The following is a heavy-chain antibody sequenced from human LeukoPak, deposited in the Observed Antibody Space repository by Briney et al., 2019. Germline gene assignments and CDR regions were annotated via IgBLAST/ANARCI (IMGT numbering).Heavy chain of an antibody. Sequence: GGSLRLSCAASRFTFSNYWMSWVRQAPGKGLEWVANIKQDGSVKYYVDSVKGRFTISRDNAKNFLQMNSLRVEDTAVYYCARIGYSSSSLDYWGQGTLVTVSS. J-gene: IGHJ4*02. CDR3: ARIGYSSSSLDY. CDR1: RFTFSNYW. CDR2: IKQDGSVK. V-gene: IGHV3-7*01. D-gene: IGHD6-6*01.